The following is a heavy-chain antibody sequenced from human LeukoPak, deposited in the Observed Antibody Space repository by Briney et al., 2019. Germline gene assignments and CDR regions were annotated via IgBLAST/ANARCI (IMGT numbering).Heavy chain of an antibody. J-gene: IGHJ5*02. Sequence: PSETLSLTCAVSGGSISSSNWWSWVRQPPGKGLEWIGEIYHSGSTNYNPSLKSRVTISVDKSKNQFSLKLSSVTAADTAVYYCARGGLYCSSTSCYRRVNWFDPWGQGTLVTVSS. V-gene: IGHV4-4*02. CDR1: GGSISSSNW. D-gene: IGHD2-2*01. CDR2: IYHSGST. CDR3: ARGGLYCSSTSCYRRVNWFDP.